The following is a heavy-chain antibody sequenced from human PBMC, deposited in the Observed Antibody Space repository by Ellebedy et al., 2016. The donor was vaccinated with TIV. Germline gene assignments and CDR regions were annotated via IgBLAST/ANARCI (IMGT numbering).Heavy chain of an antibody. CDR2: IYYTGST. J-gene: IGHJ4*02. Sequence: SETLSLTXTVSGGSISSHYWSWIRQSPGRGLEWIGWIYYTGSTNHNPSLKSRVTILLDTSKNQFSLKLSSVTAADTAVYFCARSYTWNDLFDYWGQGTLVTVSS. CDR1: GGSISSHY. CDR3: ARSYTWNDLFDY. V-gene: IGHV4-59*11. D-gene: IGHD1-20*01.